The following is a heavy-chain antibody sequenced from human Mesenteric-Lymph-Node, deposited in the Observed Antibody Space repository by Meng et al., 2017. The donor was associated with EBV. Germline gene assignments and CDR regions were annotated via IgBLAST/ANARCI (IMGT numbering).Heavy chain of an antibody. J-gene: IGHJ4*02. CDR1: GGAFSGYY. D-gene: IGHD3-3*01. CDR2: INHSGST. Sequence: GPLPQQGTGLLTPPGTLSLTCAVYGGAFSGYYWSWIRQPPGKGLEWIGEINHSGSTNYNPSLKSRVTISVDTSKNQFSLKLSSVTAADTAVYYCARGRGVYYDFWSGYSAWGQGTLVTVSS. CDR3: ARGRGVYYDFWSGYSA. V-gene: IGHV4-34*01.